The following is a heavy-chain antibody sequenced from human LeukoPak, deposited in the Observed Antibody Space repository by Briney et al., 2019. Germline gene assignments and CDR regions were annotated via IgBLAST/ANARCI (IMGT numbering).Heavy chain of an antibody. CDR3: AREFDLGYCSSTSCLGAFDI. J-gene: IGHJ3*02. D-gene: IGHD2-2*01. CDR2: ISSSSSTI. Sequence: PGGSLRLSCAASGFTFSSYGMNWVRQAPGKGLEWVSYISSSSSTIYYADSVKGRFTISRDNAKNSLYLQMNSLRAEDTAVYYCAREFDLGYCSSTSCLGAFDIWGQGTMVTVSS. V-gene: IGHV3-48*01. CDR1: GFTFSSYG.